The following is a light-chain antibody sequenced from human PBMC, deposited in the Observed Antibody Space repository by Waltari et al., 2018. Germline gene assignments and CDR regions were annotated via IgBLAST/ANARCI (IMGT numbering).Light chain of an antibody. CDR2: DDD. CDR1: NIARKA. V-gene: IGLV3-21*03. CDR3: QVWDSDDDYWV. Sequence: SYVLTQPPSVSVAPGNTARITCAGTNIARKAVHWYQQRPGQAPVLVVSDDDDRPSGTPERLSGSRSGDTATLTLRTVEAGDEADYYCQVWDSDDDYWVFGGGTTLTVL. J-gene: IGLJ3*02.